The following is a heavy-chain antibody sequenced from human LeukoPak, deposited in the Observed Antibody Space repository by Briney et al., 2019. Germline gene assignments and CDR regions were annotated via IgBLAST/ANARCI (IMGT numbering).Heavy chain of an antibody. Sequence: GASVKVSCKASGYTFTSYAMNWVRQAPGQGLEWMGWINPNSGGTNYAQKFQGRVTMTRDTSISTAYMELSRLRSDDTAVYYCARETYSSGWYGYWGQGTLVTVSS. CDR3: ARETYSSGWYGY. CDR2: INPNSGGT. D-gene: IGHD6-19*01. V-gene: IGHV1-2*02. CDR1: GYTFTSYA. J-gene: IGHJ4*02.